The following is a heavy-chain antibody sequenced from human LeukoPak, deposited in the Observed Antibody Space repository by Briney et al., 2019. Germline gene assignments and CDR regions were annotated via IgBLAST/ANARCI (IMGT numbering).Heavy chain of an antibody. CDR1: GFTFSSYA. CDR2: ISGGGDST. D-gene: IGHD6-19*01. J-gene: IGHJ4*02. CDR3: AKGRGSSGSDYFDY. Sequence: GGPLRLSCAASGFTFSSYAMSWVRQAPGKGLESVSGISGGGDSTYYADSVRFTISRDNSKNTLFLQMNSLRAEDTAVYYCAKGRGSSGSDYFDYWGQGTLVTVSS. V-gene: IGHV3-23*01.